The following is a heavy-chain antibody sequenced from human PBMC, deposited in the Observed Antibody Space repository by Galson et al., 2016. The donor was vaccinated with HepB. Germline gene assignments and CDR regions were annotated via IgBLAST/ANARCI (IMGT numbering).Heavy chain of an antibody. Sequence: SVKVSCKASGYTFTNYDFNWVRQAPGQGLEWSGWMTPNSGNTGYAQKFQGRLSLTRDISTSTAYMELSSLTPDDTAVYYCARNRPFTGDFDYWGQGTLVTVSS. J-gene: IGHJ4*02. CDR1: GYTFTNYD. CDR2: MTPNSGNT. CDR3: ARNRPFTGDFDY. D-gene: IGHD7-27*01. V-gene: IGHV1-8*02.